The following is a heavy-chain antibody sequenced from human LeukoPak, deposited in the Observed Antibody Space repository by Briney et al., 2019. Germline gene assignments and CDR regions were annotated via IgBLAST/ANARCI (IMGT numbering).Heavy chain of an antibody. J-gene: IGHJ2*01. Sequence: SETLSLTCTVSGGSISSGDYYWSWIRQPPGKGLEWIGYIYYSGSTYYNPSLKSRVTISVGTSKNQFSLKLSSVTAADTAVYYCARGGKAAARFDLWGRGTLVTVSS. D-gene: IGHD2-15*01. CDR3: ARGGKAAARFDL. V-gene: IGHV4-30-4*01. CDR1: GGSISSGDYY. CDR2: IYYSGST.